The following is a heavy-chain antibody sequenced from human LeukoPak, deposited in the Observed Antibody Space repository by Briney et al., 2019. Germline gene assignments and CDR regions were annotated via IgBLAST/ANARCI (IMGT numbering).Heavy chain of an antibody. Sequence: PGGSLRLSCAASGFTVSSNYMSWVRQAPGKGLEWVSGISGSGGSTYYADSVKGRFTTFRDNSKNTLYLQMNSLRAEDTAVYHCANGWSPDYWGRGTLVTVSS. D-gene: IGHD2-15*01. J-gene: IGHJ4*02. CDR3: ANGWSPDY. CDR2: ISGSGGST. CDR1: GFTVSSNY. V-gene: IGHV3-23*01.